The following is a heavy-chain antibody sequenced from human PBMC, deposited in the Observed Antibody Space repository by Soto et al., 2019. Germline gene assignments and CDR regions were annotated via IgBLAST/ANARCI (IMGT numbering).Heavy chain of an antibody. Sequence: RGESLKISCKGSGYSFTSYWIGWVRQMPGKGLEWMGIIYPGDSDTRYSPSFQGQVTISADKSISTAYLQWSSLKASDTAMYYCARQVYLYYGSGSYYTQDAFDIWGQGTMVTVSS. CDR2: IYPGDSDT. CDR1: GYSFTSYW. V-gene: IGHV5-51*01. J-gene: IGHJ3*02. CDR3: ARQVYLYYGSGSYYTQDAFDI. D-gene: IGHD3-10*01.